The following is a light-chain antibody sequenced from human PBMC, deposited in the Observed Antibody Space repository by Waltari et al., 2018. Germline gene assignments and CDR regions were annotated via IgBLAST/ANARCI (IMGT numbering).Light chain of an antibody. CDR2: DLT. Sequence: QSALTQPASVSGSPGQSLTISCTGTSSDIGCYTYVSWSQQRPGKGPKPMIYDLTQRPSGVSNRFSGSKSGNAASLTISGLQAEDEADYYCSSYTSSSTLIFGGGTKLTVL. V-gene: IGLV2-14*01. CDR3: SSYTSSSTLI. J-gene: IGLJ2*01. CDR1: SSDIGCYTY.